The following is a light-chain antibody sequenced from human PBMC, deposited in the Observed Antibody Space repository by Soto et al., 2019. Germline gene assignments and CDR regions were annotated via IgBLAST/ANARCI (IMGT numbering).Light chain of an antibody. J-gene: IGKJ5*01. Sequence: EVVMTQSPATLSVSAGERATLYCRASQSVTTNLAWYQQKPGQVPRLLIYGASTRATGIPARFSGSGSGTEFTLTIGRLQSEDFAVYYCQQSDSWPLTFGQGTRLEIK. CDR2: GAS. V-gene: IGKV3-15*01. CDR1: QSVTTN. CDR3: QQSDSWPLT.